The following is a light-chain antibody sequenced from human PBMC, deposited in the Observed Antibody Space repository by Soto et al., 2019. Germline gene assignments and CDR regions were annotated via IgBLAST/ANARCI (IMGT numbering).Light chain of an antibody. Sequence: DIQMTQSPSTLSASVGDRVTITCRASQNIRPWLAWYQQKPGKAPKLLIYDASTLEAGAPSRFSGSGSGTDFTLINSSLQSDDFATYYCQQYNSYSAITFGGGTRVE. CDR1: QNIRPW. V-gene: IGKV1-5*01. J-gene: IGKJ4*01. CDR3: QQYNSYSAIT. CDR2: DAS.